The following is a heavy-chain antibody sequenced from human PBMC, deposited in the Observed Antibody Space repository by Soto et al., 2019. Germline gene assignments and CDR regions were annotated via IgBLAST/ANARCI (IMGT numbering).Heavy chain of an antibody. V-gene: IGHV4-39*01. CDR2: IYYSGST. CDR1: GGSISSSIYY. D-gene: IGHD3-22*01. CDR3: ARHPDNYYDSSGYYDY. Sequence: PSETLSLTCTVSGGSISSSIYYWGWIRQPPGKGLEWIGSIYYSGSTYYNPSLKSRVTISVDTSKNQFSLKLSSVTAADTAVYYCARHPDNYYDSSGYYDYWGQGTLVTVSS. J-gene: IGHJ4*02.